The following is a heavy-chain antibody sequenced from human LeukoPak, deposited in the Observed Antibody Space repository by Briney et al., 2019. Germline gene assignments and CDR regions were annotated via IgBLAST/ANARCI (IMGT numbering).Heavy chain of an antibody. D-gene: IGHD6-6*01. CDR2: IRSKAYGGTT. CDR1: GFTFGDYA. CDR3: TRDFPPMYSSSSEASY. J-gene: IGHJ4*02. Sequence: GGSLRLSCTASGFTFGDYAMSWVRQAPGKGLEWVGFIRSKAYGGTTEYAASVKGRFTISRDDSKSIAYLQMNSLKTEDTAVYYCTRDFPPMYSSSSEASYWGQGTLVTVSS. V-gene: IGHV3-49*04.